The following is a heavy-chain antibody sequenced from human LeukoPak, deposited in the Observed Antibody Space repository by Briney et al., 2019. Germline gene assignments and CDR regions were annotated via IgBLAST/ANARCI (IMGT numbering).Heavy chain of an antibody. CDR3: ARLTISGDYFDY. Sequence: SETLSLTCAVSGYSISSGYYWGWIRQPPGKGLEWIGSIYHSGSTYYNPSLKSRVTISADTSKNQFSLKLSSVTAADTAVYYCARLTISGDYFDYWGQGTLVTVSS. D-gene: IGHD3-10*01. CDR2: IYHSGST. CDR1: GYSISSGYY. J-gene: IGHJ4*02. V-gene: IGHV4-38-2*01.